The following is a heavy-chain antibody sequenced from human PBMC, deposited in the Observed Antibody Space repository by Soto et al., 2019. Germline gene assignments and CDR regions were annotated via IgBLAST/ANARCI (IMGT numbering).Heavy chain of an antibody. V-gene: IGHV1-18*01. D-gene: IGHD3-10*02. Sequence: ASVKVSCKSSGYMFISYGINWVRQAPGQGLEWMGWISAYNGNTKYAQNLQGRVTMTTDTSTSTAYMEMRSLRSDDTAVYYCVRDLDCSGSYYNDYWGTGTLVTVSS. CDR1: GYMFISYG. CDR2: ISAYNGNT. J-gene: IGHJ4*02. CDR3: VRDLDCSGSYYNDY.